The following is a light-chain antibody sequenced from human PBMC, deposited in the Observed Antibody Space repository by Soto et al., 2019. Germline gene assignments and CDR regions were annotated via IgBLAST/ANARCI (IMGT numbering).Light chain of an antibody. Sequence: QSALTQPPSASGSPGQLIAISCTGTSSDVGGYKYVSWYQPHPGKAAKLMIYEGNKRHSGVPDRLAGSNTGKTDSQTVSGVQDEDEPDYNCSSYVGGRIVFGAGTKV. J-gene: IGLJ1*01. V-gene: IGLV2-8*01. CDR3: SSYVGGRIV. CDR1: SSDVGGYKY. CDR2: EGN.